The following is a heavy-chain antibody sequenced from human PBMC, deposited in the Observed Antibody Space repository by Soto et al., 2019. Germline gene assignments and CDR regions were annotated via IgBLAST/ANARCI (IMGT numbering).Heavy chain of an antibody. D-gene: IGHD3-3*01. Sequence: ASVKVSCKASGYTFTGDDINWVRQATGQGIEWMGWMNPNSGNTGYAQKFQGRVTMTRNTSISTAYMELSSLRSEDTAVYYCASCFFGECLLYRNWLAPWAQGSLVTVSS. V-gene: IGHV1-8*01. CDR2: MNPNSGNT. CDR3: ASCFFGECLLYRNWLAP. CDR1: GYTFTGDD. J-gene: IGHJ5*02.